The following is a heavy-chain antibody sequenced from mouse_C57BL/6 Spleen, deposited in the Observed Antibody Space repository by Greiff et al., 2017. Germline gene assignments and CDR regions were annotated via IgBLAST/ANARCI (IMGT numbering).Heavy chain of an antibody. J-gene: IGHJ4*01. Sequence: EVQLVESGGGLVKPGGSLKLSCAASGFTFSDSGMHWVRQAPEKGLEWVAYISSGSSTIYYADTVKGRFTISRDNAKNTLFLQMTSLRSEDTAMYYCARSAMDYWGQGTSVTVSS. CDR3: ARSAMDY. V-gene: IGHV5-17*01. CDR2: ISSGSSTI. CDR1: GFTFSDSG.